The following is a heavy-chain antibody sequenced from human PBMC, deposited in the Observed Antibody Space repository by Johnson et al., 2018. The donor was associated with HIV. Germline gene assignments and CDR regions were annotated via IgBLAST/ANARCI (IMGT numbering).Heavy chain of an antibody. D-gene: IGHD2-2*01. CDR2: IRYDGGDK. V-gene: IGHV3-30*02. CDR1: GFNFNNYG. CDR3: ARGGLGYQNIHDAFDI. J-gene: IGHJ3*02. Sequence: QVQLVESGGGVVQPGGSLRLSCAASGFNFNNYGMHWVRQAPGKGLEWVAFIRYDGGDKYYADSLKGRFTISRDNAKNSLYLQMNSLRAEDTALYYCARGGLGYQNIHDAFDIWGQGTMVTVSS.